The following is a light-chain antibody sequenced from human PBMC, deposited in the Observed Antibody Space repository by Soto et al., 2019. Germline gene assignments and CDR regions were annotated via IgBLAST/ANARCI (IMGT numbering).Light chain of an antibody. V-gene: IGKV1-27*01. CDR1: QGIGNS. J-gene: IGKJ1*01. CDR3: QKYASAPWT. CDR2: TAS. Sequence: DIQMTQSPSSLSASVGDRVTITCRASQGIGNSLAWYQQKPGRVPNLLMYTASTLLSGVPSRFSGSGSGTDFTLTNSSLQPEDVATYYFQKYASAPWTFGQGTKVEIK.